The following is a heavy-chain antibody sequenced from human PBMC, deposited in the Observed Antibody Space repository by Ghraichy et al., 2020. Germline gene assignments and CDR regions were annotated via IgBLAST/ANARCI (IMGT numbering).Heavy chain of an antibody. D-gene: IGHD3-16*01. CDR1: GASVSYSSYC. CDR3: ARHRGVGGVADCFDY. V-gene: IGHV4-39*01. J-gene: IGHJ4*02. Sequence: SETLSLKCTVSGASVSYSSYCWGWIRQSPGQGLEWIGSICYGGSTNFKSSLKSRVTMFVDRSKNQFSLKVTSVTAADTALYYCARHRGVGGVADCFDYWGQGTLVTVSS. CDR2: ICYGGST.